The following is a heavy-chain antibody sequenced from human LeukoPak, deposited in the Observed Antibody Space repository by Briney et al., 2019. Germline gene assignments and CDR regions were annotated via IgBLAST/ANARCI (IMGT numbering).Heavy chain of an antibody. V-gene: IGHV3-53*05. CDR3: ARDGFSYSYDSSGYYYPAY. CDR1: GFTVRNNY. CDR2: IYSGGGT. D-gene: IGHD3-22*01. J-gene: IGHJ4*02. Sequence: GGSLRLSCAASGFTVRNNYMSWVRQAPGKGLEWISVIYSGGGTSYADSVKGRFTISRDNSKNTLYLQMNSLSAEDTAVYYCARDGFSYSYDSSGYYYPAYWGQGALVTVSS.